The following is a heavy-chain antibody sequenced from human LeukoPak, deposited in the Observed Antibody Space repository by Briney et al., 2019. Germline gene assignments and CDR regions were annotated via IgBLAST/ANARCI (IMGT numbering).Heavy chain of an antibody. D-gene: IGHD6-19*01. CDR2: IYSGGST. CDR3: AKDSPRDSSGWYYFDY. J-gene: IGHJ4*02. CDR1: GFTVSSNY. V-gene: IGHV3-53*01. Sequence: GGSLRLSCAASGFTVSSNYMSWVRQAPGKGLEWVSVIYSGGSTYYADSVKGRFTISRDNSKNTLYLQMNSLRAEDTAVYYCAKDSPRDSSGWYYFDYWGQGTLVTVSS.